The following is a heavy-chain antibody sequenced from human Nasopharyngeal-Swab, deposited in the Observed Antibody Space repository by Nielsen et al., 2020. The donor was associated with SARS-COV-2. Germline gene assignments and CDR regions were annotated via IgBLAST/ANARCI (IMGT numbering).Heavy chain of an antibody. V-gene: IGHV4-39*01. J-gene: IGHJ4*02. D-gene: IGHD6-13*01. CDR2: IYYGGST. CDR3: ATLSSSWYEYYFDY. Sequence: LRLSCTVSGRSISSSTYYWAWIRQPPGKGLEWIGSIYYGGSTYYNPSLKSRVTISVDTSKNQFSLKLSSVTAADTAVYYCATLSSSWYEYYFDYWGQGTLVTVSS. CDR1: GRSISSSTYY.